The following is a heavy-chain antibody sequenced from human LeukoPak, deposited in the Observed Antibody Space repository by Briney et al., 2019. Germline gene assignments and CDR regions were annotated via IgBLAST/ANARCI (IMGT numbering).Heavy chain of an antibody. Sequence: ASVKVSCKASGYTFTGYYMHWVRHAPGQGLEWMGWINPNSGGTNYAQKFQGRVTMTRDTSISTAYMELSRLRSDDTAVYYCAREAGDILTGYYYFDYWGQGTLVTVSS. V-gene: IGHV1-2*02. D-gene: IGHD3-9*01. CDR1: GYTFTGYY. CDR3: AREAGDILTGYYYFDY. J-gene: IGHJ4*02. CDR2: INPNSGGT.